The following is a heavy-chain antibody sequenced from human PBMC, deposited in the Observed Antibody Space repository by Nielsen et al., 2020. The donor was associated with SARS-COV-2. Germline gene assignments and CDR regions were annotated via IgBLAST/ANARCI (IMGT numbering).Heavy chain of an antibody. CDR3: ARLHEYCSSTSCYVYGMDV. CDR1: GYSFTSYW. D-gene: IGHD2-2*01. V-gene: IGHV5-51*01. J-gene: IGHJ6*02. Sequence: KVSCKGSGYSFTSYWTGWVRQMPGKGLEWMEIIYPGDSDTRHSPSFQGQVTISADKSISTAYLQWSSLKASDTAMYYCARLHEYCSSTSCYVYGMDVWGQGTTVTVSS. CDR2: IYPGDSDT.